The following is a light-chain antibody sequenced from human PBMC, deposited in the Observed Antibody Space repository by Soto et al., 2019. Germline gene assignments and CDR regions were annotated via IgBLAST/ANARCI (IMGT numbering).Light chain of an antibody. CDR1: QSLIYSDGHTH. V-gene: IGKV2-30*01. Sequence: DVVMTQSPLSLPATLGQPASISCRSSQSLIYSDGHTHVTWFQQSTCQAPRRLIYQFPNRDSGVTDRFSGSGSGTNLTVKISRVEAEDGGLYHCMDGYEWPHTCGQGTKLEIK. CDR2: QFP. CDR3: MDGYEWPHT. J-gene: IGKJ2*01.